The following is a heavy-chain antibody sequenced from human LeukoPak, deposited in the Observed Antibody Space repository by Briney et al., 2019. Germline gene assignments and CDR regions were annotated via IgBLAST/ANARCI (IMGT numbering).Heavy chain of an antibody. CDR2: IYHSGST. Sequence: SETLSLTCTVPGVSISSYYWSWIRQPPGKGLEWIGSIYHSGSTFYNPSLKSRVTISVDTSKNQFSLKLSSVTAADTAVYYCARAPFTFGGVIDTAGGYYFDYWGQGTLVTVSS. J-gene: IGHJ4*02. CDR3: ARAPFTFGGVIDTAGGYYFDY. CDR1: GVSISSYY. D-gene: IGHD3-16*02. V-gene: IGHV4-59*08.